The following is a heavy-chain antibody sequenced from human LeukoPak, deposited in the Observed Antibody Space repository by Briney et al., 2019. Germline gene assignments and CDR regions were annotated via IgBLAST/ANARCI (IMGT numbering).Heavy chain of an antibody. V-gene: IGHV4-4*07. D-gene: IGHD4-17*01. J-gene: IGHJ6*03. Sequence: SEALSLTCTVSGGSISSYYWSWIRQPAGKGLEWIGRIYTSGSTNYNPSLKRRVTMAVDTSKNQFSLKLSSVTAADTAVYYCAREDYGDYGTYYYYYYMDVWGKGTTVTVSS. CDR1: GGSISSYY. CDR3: AREDYGDYGTYYYYYYMDV. CDR2: IYTSGST.